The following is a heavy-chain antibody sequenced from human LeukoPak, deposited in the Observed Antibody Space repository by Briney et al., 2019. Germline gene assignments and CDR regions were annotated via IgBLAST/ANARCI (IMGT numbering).Heavy chain of an antibody. CDR2: VSGSGGST. J-gene: IGHJ4*02. D-gene: IGHD5-12*01. CDR1: GFTFSSYA. CDR3: ARARSGYYGDY. V-gene: IGHV3-23*01. Sequence: GGSLRLSCAASGFTFSSYAMSWVRQAPGKGLEWVSTVSGSGGSTDYADSVKSRFTISRDNSKNTLYLQMNSLRAEDTAVYYCARARSGYYGDYWGQGTLVTVSS.